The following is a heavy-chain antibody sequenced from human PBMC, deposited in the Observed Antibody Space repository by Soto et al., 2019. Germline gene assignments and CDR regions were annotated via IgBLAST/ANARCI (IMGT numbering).Heavy chain of an antibody. Sequence: EVQLVESEGGLVQRGGSLRLSCAASGFTFNYYWMHWVRQAPGQGLVWVSHIHSDGSTTTYADSVKGRFTISRDNAKNTLYLQMNSLRAADTAVYYCVRGDKGGFDLWGQGTPVTVSS. J-gene: IGHJ3*01. CDR1: GFTFNYYW. CDR2: IHSDGSTT. V-gene: IGHV3-74*01. CDR3: VRGDKGGFDL. D-gene: IGHD2-21*02.